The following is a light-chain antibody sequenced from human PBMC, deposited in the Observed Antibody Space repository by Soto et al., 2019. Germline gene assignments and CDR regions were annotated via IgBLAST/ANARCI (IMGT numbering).Light chain of an antibody. Sequence: DIVLTHSPVTLSLSPWERATLSCMACQTISGTYLAWYQQKPGQAPTLLIYSSSSRAAGVSARFSGSGSATDFSLTISRLEPADFAMYDGQQYGRSPTWTVGQGTKVDIK. CDR3: QQYGRSPTWT. CDR1: QTISGTY. V-gene: IGKV3-20*01. CDR2: SSS. J-gene: IGKJ1*01.